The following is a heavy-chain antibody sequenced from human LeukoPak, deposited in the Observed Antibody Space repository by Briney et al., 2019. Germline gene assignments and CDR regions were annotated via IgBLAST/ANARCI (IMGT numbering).Heavy chain of an antibody. CDR2: ISSSSSYI. CDR3: ARETISSGGGVTDY. D-gene: IGHD3-16*01. CDR1: GFTFSSYS. V-gene: IGHV3-21*01. J-gene: IGHJ4*02. Sequence: GGSLRLSCAASGFTFSSYSMNWGRQAPGKGLEWVSSISSSSSYIYYADSVKGRFTISRDNAKNSLYLQMNSLRAEDTAVYYCARETISSGGGVTDYWGQGTLVTVSS.